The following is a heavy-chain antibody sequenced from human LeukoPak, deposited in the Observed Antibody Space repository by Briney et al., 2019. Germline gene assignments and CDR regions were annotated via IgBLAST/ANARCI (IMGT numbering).Heavy chain of an antibody. D-gene: IGHD2-2*02. J-gene: IGHJ6*03. V-gene: IGHV1-69*05. Sequence: GASVKVSCKASGGTFSSYVMSWVRQAPGQGLEWMGGIIPIFGTTNYAQKFQGRVTMTRDMSTSTVYMELSSLRSEDTAVYYCARVAAEVVGVPGAIGFGWLRRDYYYMDVWGKGTTVTVSS. CDR2: IIPIFGTT. CDR1: GGTFSSYV. CDR3: ARVAAEVVGVPGAIGFGWLRRDYYYMDV.